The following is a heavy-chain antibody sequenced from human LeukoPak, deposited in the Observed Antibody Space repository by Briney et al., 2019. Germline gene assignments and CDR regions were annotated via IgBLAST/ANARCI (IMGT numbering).Heavy chain of an antibody. CDR1: GGSISSSSYY. D-gene: IGHD3-10*01. CDR2: IYYSGST. Sequence: SETLSLTCTVSGGSISSSSYYWGWIRQPPGKGLEWIGSIYYSGSTYYNPSLKSRVTISVDTSKNQFSLKLSSVTAADTAVYYCAEGGDYYGSGSYYMNWGQGTLVTVSS. CDR3: AEGGDYYGSGSYYMN. J-gene: IGHJ4*02. V-gene: IGHV4-39*07.